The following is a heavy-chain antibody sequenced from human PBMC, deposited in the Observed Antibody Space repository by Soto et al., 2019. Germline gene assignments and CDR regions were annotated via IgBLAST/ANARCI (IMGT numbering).Heavy chain of an antibody. CDR3: ARHDLGYNWNFKRAFDV. CDR1: GYTFANFW. V-gene: IGHV5-51*01. D-gene: IGHD1-7*01. CDR2: IYPGDSDT. J-gene: IGHJ3*01. Sequence: GESLKISCTGSGYTFANFWIGWVRQMPEERLQWMGIIYPGDSDTRYSPSFQGQVSISADKSINTAYLQWSSPKASDTAMYYCARHDLGYNWNFKRAFDVWGQGTKVTVSS.